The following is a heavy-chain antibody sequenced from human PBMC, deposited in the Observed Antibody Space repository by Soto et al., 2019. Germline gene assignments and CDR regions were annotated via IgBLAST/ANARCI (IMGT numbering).Heavy chain of an antibody. J-gene: IGHJ1*01. CDR3: AHSPAPRVYFQH. CDR2: IYWDDGK. D-gene: IGHD3-10*01. V-gene: IGHV2-5*02. Sequence: SGPTLVNPTQTLTLTCVFSGFSLNTGGVTVGWIRQPPGKALEWAALIYWDDGKRYSPSLKSRLTITKETSRNQVVLTMTNVDPEDTATYFCAHSPAPRVYFQHWGEGTLVTVPS. CDR1: GFSLNTGGVT.